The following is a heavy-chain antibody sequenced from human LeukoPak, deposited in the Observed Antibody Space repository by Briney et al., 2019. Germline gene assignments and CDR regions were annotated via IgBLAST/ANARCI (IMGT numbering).Heavy chain of an antibody. Sequence: PSETLSLNCTISGGSISSGSYYWSWIRQPAGKGLEWIGRIYTSGSTNYNPSRKSRVTLSVDTSKTQFSMKLSSVTAADTPVYYCASSGRYYRLTAYCYMDVWGKGTTVTVSS. J-gene: IGHJ6*03. D-gene: IGHD1-26*01. V-gene: IGHV4-61*02. CDR3: ASSGRYYRLTAYCYMDV. CDR1: GGSISSGSYY. CDR2: IYTSGST.